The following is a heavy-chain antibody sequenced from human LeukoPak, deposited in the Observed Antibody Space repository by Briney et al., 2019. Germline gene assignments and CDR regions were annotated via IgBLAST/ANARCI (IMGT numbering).Heavy chain of an antibody. CDR3: AREAAKDTAMVTYAEYLDL. J-gene: IGHJ2*01. V-gene: IGHV3-7*03. CDR1: GFTFSSYW. CDR2: IKQDGSEK. Sequence: GGSLRLSCAASGFTFSSYWMSWARQAPGKGLEWVANIKQDGSEKYYVDSVKGRFTISRDNAKNSLYLQMNSLRAEDTAVYYCAREAAKDTAMVTYAEYLDLWGRGTLVTVSS. D-gene: IGHD5-18*01.